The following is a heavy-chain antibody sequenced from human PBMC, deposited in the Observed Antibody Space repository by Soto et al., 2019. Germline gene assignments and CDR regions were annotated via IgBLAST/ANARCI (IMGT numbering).Heavy chain of an antibody. CDR2: ISYDGSNK. D-gene: IGHD2-8*02. Sequence: QVQLVESGGGVVQPGRSLRLSCAASGFTLSSYAMHWVRQAPGKGLEWVAVISYDGSNKYYADSVKGRFTISRDNSKNTLYLQMNSLRAEDTAVYYCARELVGGYYYYGMDVWGQGTTVTVSS. CDR3: ARELVGGYYYYGMDV. V-gene: IGHV3-30-3*01. J-gene: IGHJ6*02. CDR1: GFTLSSYA.